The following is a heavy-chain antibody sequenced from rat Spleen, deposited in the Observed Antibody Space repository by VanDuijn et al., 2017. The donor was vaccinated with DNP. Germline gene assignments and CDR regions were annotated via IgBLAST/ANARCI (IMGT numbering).Heavy chain of an antibody. CDR3: VTRGKYGGYDS. Sequence: EVKLVESGGGVVQPGKSLKLSCAASGFTFSDSAMAWVRQSPKMGLEWVATIIYDGSHTFYRDSLQGRFIISRDNATTTLNLQMDSLRSEYTATYYCVTRGKYGGYDSCGQGVMVTVSS. CDR2: IIYDGSHT. D-gene: IGHD1-11*01. CDR1: GFTFSDSA. V-gene: IGHV5S10*01. J-gene: IGHJ2*01.